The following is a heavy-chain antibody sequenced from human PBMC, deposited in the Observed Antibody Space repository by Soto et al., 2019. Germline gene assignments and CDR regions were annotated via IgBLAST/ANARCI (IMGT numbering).Heavy chain of an antibody. CDR2: INHRGST. CDR1: GGSFSGYY. J-gene: IGHJ6*03. CDR3: ARGFSGDIVVVPAASGDYYYYMDV. V-gene: IGHV4-34*01. Sequence: PSETLSLTCAVYGGSFSGYYWSWIRQPPGKGLERNGEINHRGSTKYNPSLKSRVTISVDTSKNQFSLKLSSVTAADTAVYYCARGFSGDIVVVPAASGDYYYYMDVWGKGTTVTVSS. D-gene: IGHD2-2*01.